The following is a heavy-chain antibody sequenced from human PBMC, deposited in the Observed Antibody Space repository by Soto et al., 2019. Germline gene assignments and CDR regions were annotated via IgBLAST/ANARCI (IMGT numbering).Heavy chain of an antibody. V-gene: IGHV4-39*01. J-gene: IGHJ3*02. CDR3: ARLSANYDILTGYYSNPDAFDI. Sequence: GPGPRTPSETLSLTCTVSGGSVSTSSYYWGWIRQPPGKGLEWIGTIYYSGSTYCNPSLKSRVIIYGDSSKNXFSLELSSVTAADTAVYYCARLSANYDILTGYYSNPDAFDIWGQGTMVTVSS. CDR1: GGSVSTSSYY. CDR2: IYYSGST. D-gene: IGHD3-9*01.